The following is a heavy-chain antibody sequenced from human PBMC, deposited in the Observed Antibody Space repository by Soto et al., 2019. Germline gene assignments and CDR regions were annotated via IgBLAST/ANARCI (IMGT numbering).Heavy chain of an antibody. CDR2: ISWNSGSI. D-gene: IGHD2-2*01. CDR3: AKANCGSTSPCYYGMDV. CDR1: GFSLGDYA. Sequence: EVQLVESGGGLVQPGRSLRLSCAASGFSLGDYAMHWVRQAPGKGLEWVSGISWNSGSIGYADSVKDRFTISRDNDKNSLYLQMNSLRTEDTALYYCAKANCGSTSPCYYGMDVWGQGTTVTVSS. V-gene: IGHV3-9*01. J-gene: IGHJ6*02.